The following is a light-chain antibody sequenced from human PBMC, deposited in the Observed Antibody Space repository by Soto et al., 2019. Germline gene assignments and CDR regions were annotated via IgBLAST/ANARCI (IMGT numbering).Light chain of an antibody. V-gene: IGKV4-1*01. CDR3: QKYYSIPWT. CDR2: WAS. CDR1: QSVLYNSNNDSY. J-gene: IGKJ1*01. Sequence: DIVMTQTPDSLAVSLGERATINCRSSQSVLYNSNNDSYLTWYQQKPGQSPKVLIYWASTRESGVPDRFSGSGSGTDFTLTISSLQAEDVAVYYCQKYYSIPWTCGQGTKGDIK.